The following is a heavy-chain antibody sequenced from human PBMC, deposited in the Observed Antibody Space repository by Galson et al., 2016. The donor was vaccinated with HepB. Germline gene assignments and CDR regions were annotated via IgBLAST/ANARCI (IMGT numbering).Heavy chain of an antibody. D-gene: IGHD6-13*01. CDR2: IRSKANNYAT. Sequence: SLRLSCAVSGLTFSGSAMHWVRQASGKGLEWVGHIRSKANNYATAYAASVKGRFTISRDDSKNTAYLQMNSLKTEDTAEYYCTRHLDPGYSSSWYFWFDPWGQGTLVAVSS. CDR3: TRHLDPGYSSSWYFWFDP. J-gene: IGHJ5*02. CDR1: GLTFSGSA. V-gene: IGHV3-73*01.